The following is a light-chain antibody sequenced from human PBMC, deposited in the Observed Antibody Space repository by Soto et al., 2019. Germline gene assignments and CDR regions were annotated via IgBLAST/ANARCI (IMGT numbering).Light chain of an antibody. CDR3: QHRYNWPPA. V-gene: IGKV3-11*01. Sequence: EIVLTHSPATLSLSPGERATLSCRASQSVSNYLGWYQQRPGQAPRLLIYDASERATGIPARFSGSGSGTDFTLTINSLEPQDFAVYYCQHRYNWPPAFGQGTRLEIK. CDR2: DAS. J-gene: IGKJ5*01. CDR1: QSVSNY.